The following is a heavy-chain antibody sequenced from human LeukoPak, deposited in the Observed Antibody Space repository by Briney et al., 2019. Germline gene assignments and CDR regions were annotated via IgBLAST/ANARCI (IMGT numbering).Heavy chain of an antibody. CDR1: GGSISGGY. CDR2: VYYGGST. D-gene: IGHD6-13*01. V-gene: IGHV4-59*08. Sequence: KTSETLSLTCNVSGGSISGGYWSWIRQSPGKGLEWIGYVYYGGSTNYNPSLKSRLTMSVDTSKNHFSLTLSSVTAEDAAVYYCARHPLAASAFDIWGPGTVVTVSS. J-gene: IGHJ3*02. CDR3: ARHPLAASAFDI.